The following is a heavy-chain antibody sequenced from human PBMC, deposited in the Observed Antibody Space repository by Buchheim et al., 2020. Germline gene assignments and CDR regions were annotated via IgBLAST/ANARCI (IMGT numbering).Heavy chain of an antibody. V-gene: IGHV3-7*01. CDR2: IKQDGSEK. CDR3: AIDGGYYYYGMDV. J-gene: IGHJ6*02. CDR1: GFTFSSYW. Sequence: EVQLVESGGGLVQPGGSLRLPCAASGFTFSSYWMSWVRQAPGKGLEWVANIKQDGSEKYYVDSMKGRFTISRDNAKNSLYLQMNSLRAEDTAVYYCAIDGGYYYYGMDVWGQGTT. D-gene: IGHD4-23*01.